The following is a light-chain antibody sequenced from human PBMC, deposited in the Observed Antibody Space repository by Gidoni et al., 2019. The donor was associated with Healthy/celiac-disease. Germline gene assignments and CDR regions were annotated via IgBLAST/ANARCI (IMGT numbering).Light chain of an antibody. CDR3: QQYGSSPYT. Sequence: DIVLTQSPGTLSLSPGERATLSCKASQSVSSNYLVWYQQTPGQAPRLLIFGASSRATGIPDRFSGSGSGTDFTLTISRLEPEDFAVYYCQQYGSSPYTFGQGTKLEIK. CDR2: GAS. J-gene: IGKJ2*01. CDR1: QSVSSNY. V-gene: IGKV3-20*01.